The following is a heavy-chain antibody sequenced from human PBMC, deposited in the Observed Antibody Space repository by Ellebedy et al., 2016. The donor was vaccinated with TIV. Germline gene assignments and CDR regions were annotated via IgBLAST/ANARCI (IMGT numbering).Heavy chain of an antibody. CDR3: AKDREYSSYYYMGDGAFDF. CDR1: RFTFSSCA. Sequence: GESLTISXAASRFTFSSCAMSWVRQAPGKGLEWVPIISGSGDITYYADSVKGRFTISRDNSKNTVFLQMNSLRAEDTAVYYCAKDREYSSYYYMGDGAFDFWGQGTVVTVSS. J-gene: IGHJ3*01. D-gene: IGHD6-6*01. CDR2: ISGSGDIT. V-gene: IGHV3-23*01.